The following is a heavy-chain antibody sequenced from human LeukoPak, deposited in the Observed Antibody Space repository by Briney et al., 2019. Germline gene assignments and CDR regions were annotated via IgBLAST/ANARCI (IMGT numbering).Heavy chain of an antibody. CDR3: ARVRKIYDSSGYYYTHDY. Sequence: SVKVSCKASGGTFSSYAISWVRQAPGQGLEWMGGIIPIFGTANYAQKFQGRVTITADKSTSTAYMELSSLRSEDTAVYYCARVRKIYDSSGYYYTHDYWGQGTLVTVSS. V-gene: IGHV1-69*06. CDR2: IIPIFGTA. J-gene: IGHJ4*02. D-gene: IGHD3-22*01. CDR1: GGTFSSYA.